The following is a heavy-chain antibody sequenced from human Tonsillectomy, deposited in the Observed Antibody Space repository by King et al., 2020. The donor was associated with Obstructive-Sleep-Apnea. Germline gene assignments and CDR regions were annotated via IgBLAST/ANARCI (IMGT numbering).Heavy chain of an antibody. CDR2: ITSKTDGGTT. J-gene: IGHJ4*02. CDR3: TASVFWSGYYRGY. V-gene: IGHV3-15*01. D-gene: IGHD3-3*01. Sequence: QLVQSGGGLVKPGGSLRLSCAASGFTFSNAWMSWVRQAPGKVLEWVGRITSKTDGGTTAYAAPVKGRFTILRDDSKNTLYLQMNSLKTEDTAVYYCTASVFWSGYYRGYWGQGTLVTVSS. CDR1: GFTFSNAW.